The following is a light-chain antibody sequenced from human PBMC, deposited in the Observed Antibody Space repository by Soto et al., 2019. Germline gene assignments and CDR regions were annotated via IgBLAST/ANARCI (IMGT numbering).Light chain of an antibody. CDR1: SGSIASNY. CDR2: EDN. J-gene: IGLJ3*02. Sequence: NFMLTQPHSVSESPGKTVTISCTGSSGSIASNYVQWFQQRPGSAPTTVIYEDNKRPSGVPDRFSGSIDSSSNSASLTISRLKTEDEADYYCQSYGDNNQVFGGGTQLTVL. V-gene: IGLV6-57*02. CDR3: QSYGDNNQV.